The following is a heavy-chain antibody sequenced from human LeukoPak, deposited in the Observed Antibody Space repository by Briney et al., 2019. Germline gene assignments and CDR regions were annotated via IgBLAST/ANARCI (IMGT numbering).Heavy chain of an antibody. V-gene: IGHV4-59*01. CDR3: ARQLAYCGGDCYYDY. CDR1: GASIRSYY. D-gene: IGHD2-21*02. CDR2: IYYSAST. Sequence: SETLSLTSTVSGASIRSYYWSWIRQPPGKGLEWIGYIYYSASTKYNPSLKSRVTISVDTSKNQFSLKLSSVIAADTAIYYCARQLAYCGGDCYYDYWGQGTLVTVSS. J-gene: IGHJ4*02.